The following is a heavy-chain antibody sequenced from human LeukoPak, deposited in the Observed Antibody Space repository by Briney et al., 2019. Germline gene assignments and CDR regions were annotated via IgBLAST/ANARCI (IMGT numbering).Heavy chain of an antibody. V-gene: IGHV3-74*01. D-gene: IGHD2-2*02. CDR3: ARDHCSSTSCYRSRHDY. CDR2: INSDGSST. J-gene: IGHJ4*02. CDR1: GFTFSSYG. Sequence: SGGSLRLSCAASGFTFSSYGMHWVRQAPGKGLVWVSRINSDGSSTSYADSVKGRFTISRDNAKNTLYLQMNSLRAEDTAVYYCARDHCSSTSCYRSRHDYWGQGTLVTVSS.